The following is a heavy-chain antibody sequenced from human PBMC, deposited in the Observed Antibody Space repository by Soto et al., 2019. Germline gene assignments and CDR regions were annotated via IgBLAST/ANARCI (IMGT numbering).Heavy chain of an antibody. V-gene: IGHV1-58*01. D-gene: IGHD6-19*01. CDR1: GFTLTSSA. CDR2: IVVGSGNT. CDR3: AAVTTVAGKNYYYYYGMDV. Sequence: ASVKVSCKASGFTLTSSAVQWVRQARGQRLEWIGWIVVGSGNTNYAQKFQERVTITRDMSTSTAYMELSSLRSEDTAVYYCAAVTTVAGKNYYYYYGMDVWGQGTTVTVSS. J-gene: IGHJ6*02.